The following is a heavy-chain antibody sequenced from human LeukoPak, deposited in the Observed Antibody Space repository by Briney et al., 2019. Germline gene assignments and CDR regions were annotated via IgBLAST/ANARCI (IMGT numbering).Heavy chain of an antibody. V-gene: IGHV4-34*01. Sequence: SETLSLTCAVYGGSFSGYYWSWIRQPPGKGLEWIGEINHSGSTNYNPSLKSRDTISVDTSKNQFSLKLSSVTAADTAVYYCARVNCSGGSCYDAFDIWGQGTMVTVSS. CDR3: ARVNCSGGSCYDAFDI. CDR1: GGSFSGYY. J-gene: IGHJ3*02. D-gene: IGHD2-15*01. CDR2: INHSGST.